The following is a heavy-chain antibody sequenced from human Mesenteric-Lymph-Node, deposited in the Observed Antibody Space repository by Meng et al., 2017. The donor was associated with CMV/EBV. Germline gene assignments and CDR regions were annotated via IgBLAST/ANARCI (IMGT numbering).Heavy chain of an antibody. D-gene: IGHD3-9*01. Sequence: GQVHPWGLGCLKPSESLSVTCAVYGGSFSGYYWNWIRQSPEKGLEWIGEINHSGSTTYNPSFTSRIIISVDTSTNQISLNMSSVTAADTAVYYCARGSSYDILTGYFDYWGQGALVTVSS. V-gene: IGHV4-34*01. CDR1: GGSFSGYY. CDR3: ARGSSYDILTGYFDY. J-gene: IGHJ4*02. CDR2: INHSGST.